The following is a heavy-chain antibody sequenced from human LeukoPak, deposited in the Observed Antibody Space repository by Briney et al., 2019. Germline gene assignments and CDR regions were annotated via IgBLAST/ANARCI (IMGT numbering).Heavy chain of an antibody. CDR2: IYYSGST. CDR1: GGSISSGGYY. J-gene: IGHJ4*02. V-gene: IGHV4-31*03. D-gene: IGHD6-13*01. Sequence: SETLSLTCTVSGGSISSGGYYWSWIRQHPGKGLEWIGYIYYSGSTYYNPSLKSRVTISVDTSKNQFSLKLSSVTAADTAVYYCASASAHLSGIAAPVFDYWGQGTLVTVSS. CDR3: ASASAHLSGIAAPVFDY.